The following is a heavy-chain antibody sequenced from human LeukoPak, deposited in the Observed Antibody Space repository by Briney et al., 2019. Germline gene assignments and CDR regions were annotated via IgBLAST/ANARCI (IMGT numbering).Heavy chain of an antibody. CDR3: ARVVYDYSNYVSLGYFDY. CDR2: IIPIFGTA. J-gene: IGHJ4*02. D-gene: IGHD4-11*01. Sequence: SVKVSCKASGGTFSSYAISWVRQAPGQGLEWMGGIIPIFGTANYAQKFQGRVTITADESTSTAYMELSSLRSEDSAVYYCARVVYDYSNYVSLGYFDYWGQGTLVTVSS. V-gene: IGHV1-69*13. CDR1: GGTFSSYA.